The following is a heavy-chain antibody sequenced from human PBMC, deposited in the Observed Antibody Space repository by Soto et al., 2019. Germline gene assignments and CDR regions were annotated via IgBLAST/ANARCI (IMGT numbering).Heavy chain of an antibody. CDR3: ARHAVEHSSSSYYYYNLDV. CDR2: IYYSGNT. Sequence: SETLCLTCTVSGGSISSYYWSWIRQPPGKGLEWIGYIYYSGNTNYNPSLKSRVTISADTSKNQFSLKLSSVTAADTAVYYCARHAVEHSSSSYYYYNLDVWGKGTTVTXSS. D-gene: IGHD6-6*01. CDR1: GGSISSYY. J-gene: IGHJ6*03. V-gene: IGHV4-59*08.